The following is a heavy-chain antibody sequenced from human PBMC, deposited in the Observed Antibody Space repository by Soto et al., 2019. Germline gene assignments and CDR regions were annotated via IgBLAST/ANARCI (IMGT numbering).Heavy chain of an antibody. CDR3: AKDRDLWFGEYYNWFDP. D-gene: IGHD3-10*01. V-gene: IGHV3-23*01. Sequence: GGSLRLSCAASGFTFSSYAMSWVRQAPGKGLEWVSAISGSGGSTYYADSVKGRFTISRDNSKNTLYLQMNSLKAEDTAVYYCAKDRDLWFGEYYNWFDPWGQGTLVTVSS. CDR1: GFTFSSYA. J-gene: IGHJ5*02. CDR2: ISGSGGST.